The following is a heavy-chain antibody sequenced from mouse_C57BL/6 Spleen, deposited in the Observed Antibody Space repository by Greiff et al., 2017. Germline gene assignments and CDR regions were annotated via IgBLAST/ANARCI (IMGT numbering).Heavy chain of an antibody. D-gene: IGHD2-1*01. Sequence: QVHVKQSGAELVRPGASVTLSCKASGYTFTDYEMHWVKQTPVHGLEWIGAIDPETGGTAYNQKFKGKAILTADKSSSTAYMELRSLTSEDSAVYYCTRHGNYLFDYWGQGTTLTVSS. CDR3: TRHGNYLFDY. CDR1: GYTFTDYE. J-gene: IGHJ2*01. CDR2: IDPETGGT. V-gene: IGHV1-15*01.